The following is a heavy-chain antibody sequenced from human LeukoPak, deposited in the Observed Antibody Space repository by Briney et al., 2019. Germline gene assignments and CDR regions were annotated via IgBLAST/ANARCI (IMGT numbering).Heavy chain of an antibody. D-gene: IGHD4-17*01. CDR1: GGSISSSSYY. V-gene: IGHV4-39*07. J-gene: IGHJ4*02. CDR2: IYYSGST. Sequence: SETQSLTCTVSGGSISSSSYYWGWIRQPPGKGLEWIGSIYYSGSTYYNPSLKSRVTISVDTSKNQFSLKLSSVTAADTAVYYCARIRHDYGDYVDYWGQGTLVTVSS. CDR3: ARIRHDYGDYVDY.